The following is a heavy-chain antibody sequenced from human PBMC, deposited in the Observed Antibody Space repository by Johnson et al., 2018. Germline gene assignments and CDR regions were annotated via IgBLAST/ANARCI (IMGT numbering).Heavy chain of an antibody. D-gene: IGHD3-10*01. Sequence: QVQLVESGGGVVQPGRSLRLSCAASGFTFSSYGMHWVRQAPGKGLEWVAVISYDGSIKYFADSVKGRFTISRDNSKNTLYLQMNSLRAEDTTAGYYCAKDRGAAPYYYYYMDVWGKGTTVTVSS. V-gene: IGHV3-30*18. J-gene: IGHJ6*03. CDR1: GFTFSSYG. CDR2: ISYDGSIK. CDR3: AKDRGAAPYYYYYMDV.